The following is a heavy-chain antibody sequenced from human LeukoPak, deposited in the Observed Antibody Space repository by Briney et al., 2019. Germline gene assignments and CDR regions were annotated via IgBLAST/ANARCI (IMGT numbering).Heavy chain of an antibody. Sequence: GGSLRLSCAASGFTFSSYSMNWVRQAPGKGLEWVSSISSSSSYIYYADSVKGRFTISRDNSKNTLYLQMNSLRAEDTAVYYCAREGRTYYDFWSGSAYGMDVWGQGTTVTVSS. CDR2: ISSSSSYI. V-gene: IGHV3-21*01. J-gene: IGHJ6*02. CDR3: AREGRTYYDFWSGSAYGMDV. CDR1: GFTFSSYS. D-gene: IGHD3-3*01.